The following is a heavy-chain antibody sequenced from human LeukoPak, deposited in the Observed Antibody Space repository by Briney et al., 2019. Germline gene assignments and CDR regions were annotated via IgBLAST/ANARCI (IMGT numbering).Heavy chain of an antibody. D-gene: IGHD2-2*01. CDR3: ASPDVVVVPAATRQYFQH. V-gene: IGHV3-30*02. J-gene: IGHJ1*01. CDR1: GFTFSSYG. Sequence: GGSLRLSCAASGFTFSSYGMHWVRQAPGKGLEWVAFIRYDGGNQYYADSVKGRFTISRDNSKNTLYLQMNSLRVEDTAVYYCASPDVVVVPAATRQYFQHWGQGTLVTVSS. CDR2: IRYDGGNQ.